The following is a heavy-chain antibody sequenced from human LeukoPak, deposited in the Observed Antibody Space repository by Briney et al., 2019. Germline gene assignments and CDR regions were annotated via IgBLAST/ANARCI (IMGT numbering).Heavy chain of an antibody. V-gene: IGHV1-69*08. D-gene: IGHD6-13*01. CDR3: ARVNLRGSKYNWFDP. Sequence: SVKVSCKTSGGTLRSHIFSWVRQAPGQGLEWMGSITPIIDSVKYGQRLEGRVTITTDKYTGTVYMELRSLRTEDTAIYYCARVNLRGSKYNWFDPWGQGTLVTVSS. J-gene: IGHJ5*02. CDR2: ITPIIDSV. CDR1: GGTLRSHI.